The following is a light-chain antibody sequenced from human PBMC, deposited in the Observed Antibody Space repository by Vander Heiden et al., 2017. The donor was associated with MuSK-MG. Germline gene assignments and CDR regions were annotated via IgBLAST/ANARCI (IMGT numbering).Light chain of an antibody. J-gene: IGKJ2*01. CDR3: MQGTLWPYT. Sequence: DVVMTQSPLSLPVTLGQPASISCRSSQSLLYTDGDTYLSWFQQRPGQSPRRLIYKVSNRDSGVPDRFSGSGSDTDFTLKISRVEAEDVGVYYCMQGTLWPYTFGQGTKLDIK. CDR1: QSLLYTDGDTY. CDR2: KVS. V-gene: IGKV2-30*01.